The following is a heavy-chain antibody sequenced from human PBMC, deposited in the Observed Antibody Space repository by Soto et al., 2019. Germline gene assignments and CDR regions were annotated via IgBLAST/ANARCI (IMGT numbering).Heavy chain of an antibody. D-gene: IGHD1-1*01. CDR3: ARAPIPNWNYYGMDV. V-gene: IGHV4-31*03. Sequence: SETLSLTCTVSGGSVNSGGYHWSWVRKHPGKGLEWIGDIYYSGSTNYNPSLKSRVTISIDTSTNHFSLHLSALTAADTAVYYCARAPIPNWNYYGMDVWGQGTTVTVS. J-gene: IGHJ6*02. CDR2: IYYSGST. CDR1: GGSVNSGGYH.